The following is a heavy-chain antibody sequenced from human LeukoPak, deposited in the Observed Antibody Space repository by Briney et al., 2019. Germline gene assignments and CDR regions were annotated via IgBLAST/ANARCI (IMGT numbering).Heavy chain of an antibody. V-gene: IGHV1-24*01. D-gene: IGHD5-18*01. CDR2: FDPEDGET. J-gene: IGHJ4*02. Sequence: GASVRVSCKVSGYTLAELSMHWVRRAPGKGLEWMGGFDPEDGETIYAQKFQGRVTMTEDTSTDTAYMELSSLRSEDTAVYYCATAGGPAMVFDYWGQGTLVTVSS. CDR3: ATAGGPAMVFDY. CDR1: GYTLAELS.